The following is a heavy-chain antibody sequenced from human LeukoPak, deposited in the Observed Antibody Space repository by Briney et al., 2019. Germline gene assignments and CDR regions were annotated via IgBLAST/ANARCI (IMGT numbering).Heavy chain of an antibody. D-gene: IGHD3-22*01. CDR2: IKSKTDGGTT. CDR3: SVDSSGYYYFDY. Sequence: GGSLRLSCAASGFTFSSYTMNWVRQAPGKGLEWVGRIKSKTDGGTTDYAAPVKGRFTISRDDSKNTLYLQMNSLKTEDTAVYYCSVDSSGYYYFDYWGQGTLVTVSS. V-gene: IGHV3-15*01. J-gene: IGHJ4*02. CDR1: GFTFSSYT.